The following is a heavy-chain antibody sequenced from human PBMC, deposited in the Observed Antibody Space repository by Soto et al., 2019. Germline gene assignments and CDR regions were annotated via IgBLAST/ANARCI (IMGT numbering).Heavy chain of an antibody. J-gene: IGHJ6*02. CDR3: ARGIAARPSDGMDV. CDR2: INHSGST. Sequence: SETLSLTCAVYGGSFSGYYWSWIRQPPGKGLEWIGEINHSGSTNYNPSLKSRVTISVDTSKNQFSLKLSSVTAADTAVYYCARGIAARPSDGMDVWGQGTTVTVSS. D-gene: IGHD6-6*01. V-gene: IGHV4-34*01. CDR1: GGSFSGYY.